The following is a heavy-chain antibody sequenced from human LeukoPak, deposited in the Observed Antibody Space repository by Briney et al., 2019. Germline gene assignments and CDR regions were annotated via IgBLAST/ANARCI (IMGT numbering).Heavy chain of an antibody. V-gene: IGHV3-48*03. CDR2: ISSSGSTI. Sequence: PGGSLRLSCAASGFTFSSYEMNWVRQAPGKGLEWVSYISSSGSTIYYADSVKVRFTISRDNAKNSLYLQMNSLRAEDTAVYYCARDCGGGSCYGPYDAFDIWGQGTMVTVSS. CDR3: ARDCGGGSCYGPYDAFDI. CDR1: GFTFSSYE. D-gene: IGHD2-15*01. J-gene: IGHJ3*02.